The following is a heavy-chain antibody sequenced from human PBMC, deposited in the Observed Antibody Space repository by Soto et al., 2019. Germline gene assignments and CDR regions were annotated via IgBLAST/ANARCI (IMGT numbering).Heavy chain of an antibody. Sequence: QVQLQESGPGLVKPSGTLSLTCAVSGASISSDNWWSWVRQPPGKGLEWIGEIYHSGSTNYNSSPNSRVTSSIDKSNNQFSLNLSSVTAADTAVYYCARSTVTEDYWGQGTLVTVSS. CDR2: IYHSGST. CDR1: GASISSDNW. CDR3: ARSTVTEDY. D-gene: IGHD4-17*01. J-gene: IGHJ4*02. V-gene: IGHV4-4*02.